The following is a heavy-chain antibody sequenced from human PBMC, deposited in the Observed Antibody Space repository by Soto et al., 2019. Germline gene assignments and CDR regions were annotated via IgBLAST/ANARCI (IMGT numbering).Heavy chain of an antibody. D-gene: IGHD1-26*01. Sequence: SETLSLTCAVSGGSISSSQWWTWVRQPPGKGLEWIGETYHGGNTNYNPSLKSRVTISLDKSSNQFSLKLSSVTAADTAVYYCARGCCGSYTRDAFDIWGQGTMVTVSS. V-gene: IGHV4-4*02. J-gene: IGHJ3*02. CDR3: ARGCCGSYTRDAFDI. CDR2: TYHGGNT. CDR1: GGSISSSQW.